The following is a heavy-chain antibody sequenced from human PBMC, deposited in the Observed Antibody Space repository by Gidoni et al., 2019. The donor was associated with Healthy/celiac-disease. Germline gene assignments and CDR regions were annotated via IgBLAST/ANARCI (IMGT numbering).Heavy chain of an antibody. D-gene: IGHD3-16*01. CDR3: ARRRGGVGDY. J-gene: IGHJ4*02. V-gene: IGHV4-34*01. Sequence: QVQLQQWGAGLLKPSETPSLTCAVYGGSFSGYYWSWIRQPPGKGLEWIGEIKHSGSTNYNPSLKRRVTISVDTSKNQFSRKLSSVTAADTAVYYCARRRGGVGDYWGQGTLVTVSS. CDR2: IKHSGST. CDR1: GGSFSGYY.